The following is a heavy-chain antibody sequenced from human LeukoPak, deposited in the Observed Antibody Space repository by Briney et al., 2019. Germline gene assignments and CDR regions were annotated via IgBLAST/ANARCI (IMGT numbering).Heavy chain of an antibody. CDR3: ARDLRLGDIFV. Sequence: GGSLRLSCAASGFTVSSNYMSWVRQAPGKGLEWVSVIYSGGSTYYADSVEGRFTISRDNSKNTLYLQMNSLRAEDTAVYYCARDLRLGDIFVWGQGTTVTVSS. V-gene: IGHV3-66*01. CDR2: IYSGGST. CDR1: GFTVSSNY. D-gene: IGHD3-9*01. J-gene: IGHJ6*02.